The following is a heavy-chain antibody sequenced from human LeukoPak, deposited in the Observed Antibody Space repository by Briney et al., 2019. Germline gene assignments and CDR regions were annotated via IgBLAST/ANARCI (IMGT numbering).Heavy chain of an antibody. D-gene: IGHD5-12*01. V-gene: IGHV3-7*05. CDR1: GLTFNTYW. CDR2: INQDGSEK. CDR3: GRGPGYRSDY. J-gene: IGHJ4*02. Sequence: PGGSLRLSCAASGLTFNTYWMTWVRQAPGKGLEWVAYINQDGSEKNYVGSVRGRFTISRDNTKDSLYLKMNSLTVEDTAVYYCGRGPGYRSDYWGQGTLVTVSS.